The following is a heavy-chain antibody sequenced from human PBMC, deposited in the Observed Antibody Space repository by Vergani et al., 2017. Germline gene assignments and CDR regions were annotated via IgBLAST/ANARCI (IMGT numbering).Heavy chain of an antibody. V-gene: IGHV3-43D*03. D-gene: IGHD1-26*01. CDR2: ISWDGGST. J-gene: IGHJ3*01. Sequence: EVQLVESGGVVVQPGGSLRLSCAASGFTFDDYAMHWVRQAPGKGLEWVSLISWDGGSTYYADSVKGRFTISSNNSKNSLYLQMNSLRAEDTALDYCAKEDLVKELLDWGQGTMVTVSS. CDR3: AKEDLVKELLD. CDR1: GFTFDDYA.